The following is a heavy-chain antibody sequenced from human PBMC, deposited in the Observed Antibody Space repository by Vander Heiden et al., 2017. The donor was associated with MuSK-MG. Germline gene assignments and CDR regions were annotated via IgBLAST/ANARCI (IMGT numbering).Heavy chain of an antibody. CDR1: GFTFDDYA. D-gene: IGHD2-8*01. J-gene: IGHJ6*03. CDR3: AKDMYGHYYYYMDV. CDR2: ISWNSGSI. V-gene: IGHV3-9*01. Sequence: EVQLVESGGGLVQPGRSLRLSCAASGFTFDDYAMHWVRQGPGKGLEWVSGISWNSGSIGYADSVKGRFTISRDNAKNSLYLQMNSLRAEDTALYYCAKDMYGHYYYYMDVWGKGTTVTVSS.